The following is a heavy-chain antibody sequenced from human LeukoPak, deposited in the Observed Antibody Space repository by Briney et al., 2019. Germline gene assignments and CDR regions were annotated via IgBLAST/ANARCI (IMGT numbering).Heavy chain of an antibody. V-gene: IGHV5-51*01. CDR2: IYPGDSDT. CDR3: ARHRGHIVVVPAANELKEDYYYYYMDV. J-gene: IGHJ6*03. D-gene: IGHD2-2*01. CDR1: GYSFTSYW. Sequence: GESLKISCKGSGYSFTSYWIGWVRQMPGKGLEWMGIIYPGDSDTRYSPSFQGQVTISADKSISTAYLQWSSLKASDTAMYYCARHRGHIVVVPAANELKEDYYYYYMDVWGKGTTVTVSS.